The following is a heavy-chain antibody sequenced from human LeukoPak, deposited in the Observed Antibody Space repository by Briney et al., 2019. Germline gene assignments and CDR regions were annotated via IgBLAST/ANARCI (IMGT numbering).Heavy chain of an antibody. Sequence: ASVKVSCKASGYTFTSYYMHWVRQAPGQGLEWMGIINPSGGSTSYAQKFQGRVTMTRDTPTSTVYMELSSLRSEDTAVYYCARSRGIQLWLQGNYFDYWGQGTLVTVSS. CDR3: ARSRGIQLWLQGNYFDY. J-gene: IGHJ4*02. D-gene: IGHD5-18*01. V-gene: IGHV1-46*01. CDR2: INPSGGST. CDR1: GYTFTSYY.